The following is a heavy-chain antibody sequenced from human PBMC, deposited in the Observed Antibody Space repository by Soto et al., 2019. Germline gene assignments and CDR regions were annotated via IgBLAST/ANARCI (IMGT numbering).Heavy chain of an antibody. CDR2: IYYSGST. Sequence: QVQLQESGPGLVKPSQTLSLTCTVSGGSISSGGYYWSWIRQHPGKGLEWIGYIYYSGSTYYNPSLKSRVTISVDTSKNQFSRKLSSVTAADTAVYYCAREAYYDSSGDDAFDIWGQGTMVTVSS. CDR3: AREAYYDSSGDDAFDI. D-gene: IGHD3-22*01. J-gene: IGHJ3*02. CDR1: GGSISSGGYY. V-gene: IGHV4-31*03.